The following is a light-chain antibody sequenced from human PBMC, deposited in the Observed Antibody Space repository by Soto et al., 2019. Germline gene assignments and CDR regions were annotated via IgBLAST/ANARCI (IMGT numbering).Light chain of an antibody. Sequence: VLTQPASVSGSPGQSITISCTGTSSDVGGYNYVSWYQQHPGKAPKLMIYEVTNRPSGVSNRFSGSKSGNTASLTISGLQAEDEADYYCSSYTSRSTLVFGTGTKVTVL. CDR3: SSYTSRSTLV. V-gene: IGLV2-14*01. CDR1: SSDVGGYNY. J-gene: IGLJ1*01. CDR2: EVT.